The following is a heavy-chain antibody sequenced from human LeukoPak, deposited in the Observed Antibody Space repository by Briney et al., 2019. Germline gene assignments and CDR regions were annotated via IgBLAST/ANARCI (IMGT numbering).Heavy chain of an antibody. CDR1: GFTVSNNY. CDR2: IYSGGST. Sequence: AGSLRLSCAASGFTVSNNYMSWVRQAPREGLQWISDIYSGGSTYYAGSVKGRFTNSRDNSKITLYLQMNSLGAEDTGVYYCARGRVDQEPSSYWGQGTLVTVSS. J-gene: IGHJ4*02. V-gene: IGHV3-53*01. CDR3: ARGRVDQEPSSY.